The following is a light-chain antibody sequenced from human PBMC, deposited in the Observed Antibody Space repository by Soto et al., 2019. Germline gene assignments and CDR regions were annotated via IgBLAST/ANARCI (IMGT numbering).Light chain of an antibody. CDR3: GTWDSSLSANVV. J-gene: IGLJ2*01. V-gene: IGLV1-51*02. CDR2: ENN. Sequence: QSVLTQPPSVSAAPGQKVTISCSGSSSNIGNNYVSWYQQLPGAAPKLLIYENNKRPSGIPDRFSGSKSGTSATLGITGLQTRDEADYYCGTWDSSLSANVVFGGGTKLTVL. CDR1: SSNIGNNY.